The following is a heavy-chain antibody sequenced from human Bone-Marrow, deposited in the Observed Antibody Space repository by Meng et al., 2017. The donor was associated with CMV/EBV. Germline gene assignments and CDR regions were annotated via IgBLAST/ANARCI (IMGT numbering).Heavy chain of an antibody. CDR1: GFTFDDYA. CDR3: AIGTSYSSSLDYFQH. Sequence: SLKISCAASGFTFDDYAMHWVRQAPGKGLEWVSGISWNSGSIGYADSVKGRFTISRDNAKNYLYLQMKSLRPKDTALYYSAIGTSYSSSLDYFQHWGQGTLVTVSS. CDR2: ISWNSGSI. V-gene: IGHV3-9*01. D-gene: IGHD6-6*01. J-gene: IGHJ1*01.